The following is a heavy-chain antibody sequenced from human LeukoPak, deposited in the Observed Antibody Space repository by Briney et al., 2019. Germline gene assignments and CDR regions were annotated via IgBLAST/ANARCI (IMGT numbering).Heavy chain of an antibody. D-gene: IGHD1-26*01. V-gene: IGHV3-53*04. CDR1: GFTVSSNY. Sequence: GGSLRLSCAASGFTVSSNYMSWVRQAPGKGLEWVSVIYSGGSTYYADSVKGRFTISRHNSNNTLYLQMNSLRAEDTAVYYCASGSSLYLDYWGQGTLVTVSS. CDR3: ASGSSLYLDY. CDR2: IYSGGST. J-gene: IGHJ4*02.